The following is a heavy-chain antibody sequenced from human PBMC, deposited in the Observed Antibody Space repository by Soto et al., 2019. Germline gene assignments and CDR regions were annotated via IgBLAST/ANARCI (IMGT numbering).Heavy chain of an antibody. CDR1: GGTFSSYA. D-gene: IGHD6-13*01. V-gene: IGHV1-69*12. CDR3: ARADSGSYSSSWYVGSWFDP. Sequence: QVQLVQSGAEVKKPGSSVKVSCKASGGTFSSYAISWVRQAPGQGLEWMGGSIPIFGTANYAQKFQGRVTITADECTSNAYMELSSLRSEDAAVYSCARADSGSYSSSWYVGSWFDPWGQGTLVTVSS. CDR2: SIPIFGTA. J-gene: IGHJ5*02.